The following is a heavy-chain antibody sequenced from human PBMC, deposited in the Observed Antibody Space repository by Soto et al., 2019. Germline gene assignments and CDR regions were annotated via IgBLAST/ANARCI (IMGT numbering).Heavy chain of an antibody. CDR2: IDHSGST. CDR3: AREGSYSSGWDETRGDYYYGMDV. V-gene: IGHV4-4*02. J-gene: IGHJ6*02. D-gene: IGHD6-19*01. Sequence: QVQLQESGPGLVKPSGTLSLTCAVSGGSISSSNWWSWVRQPPGKGLEWIGEIDHSGSTNYNPSLKSRVTISVDKSKNQFSLKLSSVTAADTAVYYCAREGSYSSGWDETRGDYYYGMDVWGQGTTVTVSS. CDR1: GGSISSSNW.